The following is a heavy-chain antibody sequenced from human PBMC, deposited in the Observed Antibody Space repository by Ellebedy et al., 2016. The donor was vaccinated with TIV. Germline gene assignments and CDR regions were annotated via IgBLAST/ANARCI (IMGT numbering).Heavy chain of an antibody. Sequence: PGGSLRLSCAASGFTFSNYWMGWVRQSPARGLEWVANIKTDGSEKAYVDSLKGRFTISRDNAKNSLYLQMNSLRGDDTAVYYCARASRGMDVWGQGTTVTVSS. CDR2: IKTDGSEK. J-gene: IGHJ6*02. CDR3: ARASRGMDV. V-gene: IGHV3-7*01. CDR1: GFTFSNYW.